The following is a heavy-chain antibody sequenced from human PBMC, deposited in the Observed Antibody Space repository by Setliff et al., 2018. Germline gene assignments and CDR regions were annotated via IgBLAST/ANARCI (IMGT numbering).Heavy chain of an antibody. J-gene: IGHJ6*03. CDR2: IYTSGST. D-gene: IGHD3-9*01. Sequence: SETLSLTCTVPGGSISSYYWSWIRQPPGKGLEWIGYIYTSGSTNYNPSLKSGVAISIDTSKNQFSLKVNSVTAADTAVYYCARHALSFDSAWDVWGKGTTGTVS. V-gene: IGHV4-4*08. CDR1: GGSISSYY. CDR3: ARHALSFDSAWDV.